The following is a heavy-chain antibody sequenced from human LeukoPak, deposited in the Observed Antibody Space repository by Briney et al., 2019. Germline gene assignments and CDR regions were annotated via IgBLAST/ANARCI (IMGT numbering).Heavy chain of an antibody. CDR1: GYTFTSYG. J-gene: IGHJ4*02. V-gene: IGHV1-18*01. CDR2: ISAYNGNT. D-gene: IGHD2-2*02. CDR3: ARINVVVPAAIPYYFDY. Sequence: ASVKVSCKASGYTFTSYGISWVRQAPGQGLEWMGWISAYNGNTIYAQKLQGRVTMTTDTSTSTAYMELRSLRSDDTAVYYCARINVVVPAAIPYYFDYWGQGTLVTVSS.